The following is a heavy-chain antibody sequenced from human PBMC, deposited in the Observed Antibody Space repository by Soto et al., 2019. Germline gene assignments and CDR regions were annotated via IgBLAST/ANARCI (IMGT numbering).Heavy chain of an antibody. J-gene: IGHJ5*02. Sequence: ASVKVSCKASGYTFTNYGISWVRQAPGQRLERMGWINAGNGYTKYSQKFQGRVTITRNTPASIAYMKLSSLRSEDTAVYYCARGPFYELNNWFDPWGQGTLDTVSS. V-gene: IGHV1-3*01. D-gene: IGHD3-22*01. CDR3: ARGPFYELNNWFDP. CDR1: GYTFTNYG. CDR2: INAGNGYT.